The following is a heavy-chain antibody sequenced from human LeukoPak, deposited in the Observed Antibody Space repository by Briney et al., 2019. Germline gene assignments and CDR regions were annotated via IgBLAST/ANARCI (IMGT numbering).Heavy chain of an antibody. Sequence: ASVKVSCKVSGYALTELSMHWVRQAPGKGLEWMGGFDPEDGETIYAQKFQGRVTMTEDTSTDTAYMELSSLRSEDTAVYYCATYVDTAMVGYYYYGMDVWGQGTTVTVSS. J-gene: IGHJ6*02. CDR1: GYALTELS. CDR2: FDPEDGET. CDR3: ATYVDTAMVGYYYYGMDV. V-gene: IGHV1-24*01. D-gene: IGHD5-18*01.